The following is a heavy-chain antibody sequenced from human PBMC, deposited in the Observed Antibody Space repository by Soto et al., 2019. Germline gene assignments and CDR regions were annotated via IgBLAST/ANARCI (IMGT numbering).Heavy chain of an antibody. CDR2: IYNSGST. V-gene: IGHV4-31*02. CDR1: GGPISSGGYY. J-gene: IGHJ3*02. Sequence: PSETLSLTCTVSGGPISSGGYYWSWIRQHPGKGLEWIGYIYNSGSTYYNPSLKSRVTISVDTSKNQFSLKLSSVTAADTAVYYCATFDFYESSTSYILGYAFDIWGQGTMVTVSS. D-gene: IGHD3-22*01. CDR3: ATFDFYESSTSYILGYAFDI.